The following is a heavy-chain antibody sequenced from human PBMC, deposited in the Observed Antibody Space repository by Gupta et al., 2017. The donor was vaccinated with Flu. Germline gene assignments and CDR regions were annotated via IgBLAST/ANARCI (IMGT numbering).Heavy chain of an antibody. CDR2: TSGSGDIT. D-gene: IGHD3-16*01. V-gene: IGHV3-23*01. CDR3: AKDQRAALWGMYYGMDV. Sequence: EVQLLGSGGGLVQTGGSLRLSCAASGFPFSSYAMIWVRQAPGKGLEWVSSTSGSGDITYYADSVKGRFTVSRDNSKNTLYMQMNSLRAEDTAVYYCAKDQRAALWGMYYGMDVWGQGTTVTVSS. CDR1: GFPFSSYA. J-gene: IGHJ6*02.